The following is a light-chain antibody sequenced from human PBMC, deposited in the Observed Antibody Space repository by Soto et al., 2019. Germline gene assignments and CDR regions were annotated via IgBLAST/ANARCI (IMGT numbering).Light chain of an antibody. CDR2: GES. CDR3: QQYGRSPWT. J-gene: IGKJ1*01. CDR1: QSVSSSY. Sequence: EIVLTQSPGTLSLSRGERVTLSCRASQSVSSSYLAWYQQKPGQAPRLLIYGESSRATGIPDRFSGSGSGTDFILTVSRLEPEDFAVYYCQQYGRSPWTFGQGTKV. V-gene: IGKV3-20*01.